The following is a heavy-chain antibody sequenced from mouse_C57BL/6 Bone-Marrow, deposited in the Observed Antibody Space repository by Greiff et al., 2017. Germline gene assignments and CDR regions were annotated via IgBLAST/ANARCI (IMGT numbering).Heavy chain of an antibody. V-gene: IGHV1-20*01. D-gene: IGHD1-1*01. Sequence: DVKLVESGPELVKPGDSVKISCKASGYSFTGYFMNWVMQSHGKSLEWIGRINPYNGDTFYNQKFKGKATLTVDKSSSTAHMELRSLTSEDSAVYYCARPLLFYGSSGYAMDYWGQGTSVTVSS. CDR1: GYSFTGYF. CDR3: ARPLLFYGSSGYAMDY. J-gene: IGHJ4*01. CDR2: INPYNGDT.